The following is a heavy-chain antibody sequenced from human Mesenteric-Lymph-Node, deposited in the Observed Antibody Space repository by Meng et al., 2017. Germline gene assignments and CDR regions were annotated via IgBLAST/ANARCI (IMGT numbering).Heavy chain of an antibody. CDR1: GFTFSDYY. V-gene: IGHV3-7*01. Sequence: GGSLRLSCAASGFTFSDYYMSWIRQAPGKGLEWVANIKQDGGETFYVDSVKGRFTISRDNAENSLYLQMNSLRVDDTAMYYCARDHSGSYWIPEYWGQGTLVTVSS. CDR3: ARDHSGSYWIPEY. D-gene: IGHD1-26*01. CDR2: IKQDGGET. J-gene: IGHJ4*02.